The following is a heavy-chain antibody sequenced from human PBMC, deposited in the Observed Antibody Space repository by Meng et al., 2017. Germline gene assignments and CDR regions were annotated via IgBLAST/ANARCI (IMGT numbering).Heavy chain of an antibody. CDR1: GGSFSGYY. J-gene: IGHJ4*02. D-gene: IGHD1-1*01. Sequence: SETLSLTCAVYGGSFSGYYWSWIRQPPGKGREGIGEINHSGSTNYNPSLKSRVTISVDTSKNQFSLKLSSVTAADTAVYYCARGRWNYYVYWGQGTLVTVSS. V-gene: IGHV4-34*01. CDR3: ARGRWNYYVY. CDR2: INHSGST.